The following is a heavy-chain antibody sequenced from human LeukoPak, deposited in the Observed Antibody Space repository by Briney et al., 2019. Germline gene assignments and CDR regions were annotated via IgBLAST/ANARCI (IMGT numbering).Heavy chain of an antibody. CDR3: ARDRHYGSGSYNFDF. CDR2: IKQDGSEK. CDR1: GFTFSSYR. V-gene: IGHV3-7*01. Sequence: GGSLRPSCAASGFTFSSYRMSWVRQAPGKGLEWVANIKQDGSEKYYVDSVKGRFTISRDNAKNSLYLQMNSLRAEDTAVYYCARDRHYGSGSYNFDFWGQGTLVTVSS. D-gene: IGHD3-10*01. J-gene: IGHJ4*02.